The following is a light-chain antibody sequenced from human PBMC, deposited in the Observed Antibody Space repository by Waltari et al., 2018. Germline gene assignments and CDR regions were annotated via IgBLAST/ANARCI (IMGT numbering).Light chain of an antibody. V-gene: IGLV3-1*01. Sequence: SYELTQPPSVSVSPGQTASITCSGDKLGDKSACWYQQKPGQSPVLVIYQDSKRPSGIPERFSGSNSGNTATLTISGTQAMDEADYYCQAWDSSTAVVFGGGTKLTVL. CDR3: QAWDSSTAVV. J-gene: IGLJ2*01. CDR1: KLGDKS. CDR2: QDS.